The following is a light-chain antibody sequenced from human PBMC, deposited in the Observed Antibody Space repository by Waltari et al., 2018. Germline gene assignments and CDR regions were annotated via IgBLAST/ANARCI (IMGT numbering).Light chain of an antibody. J-gene: IGKJ4*01. Sequence: DIVLTQSPATLSLSPGERATLSCRASQSITNYLAWYQQKRGQAPRLLISDASNRATGLPARFSGSGSGTDFTLTISGLEPEDFAVYYCQQRSNWPLLTFGGGTKVEIK. CDR2: DAS. V-gene: IGKV3-11*01. CDR1: QSITNY. CDR3: QQRSNWPLLT.